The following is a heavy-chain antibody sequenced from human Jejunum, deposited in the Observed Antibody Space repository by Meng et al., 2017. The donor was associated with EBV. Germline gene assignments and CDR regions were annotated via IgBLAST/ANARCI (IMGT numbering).Heavy chain of an antibody. CDR1: GFTLIDYW. CDR3: ARRDSRGGFYDS. CDR2: SNSDETSI. V-gene: IGHV3-74*01. D-gene: IGHD2-15*01. Sequence: EVQLVECGGGLVQPGGSLSLSCVVSGFTLIDYWMHWVRQVPGKGLLWVSRSNSDETSISYAESVKGRFSMSRDNAKNTLFLQMNSLTVEDTAVYYCARRDSRGGFYDSWGQGTLVTVSS. J-gene: IGHJ4*02.